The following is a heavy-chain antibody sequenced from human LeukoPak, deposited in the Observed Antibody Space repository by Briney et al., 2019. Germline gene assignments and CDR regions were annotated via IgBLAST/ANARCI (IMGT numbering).Heavy chain of an antibody. CDR1: GDSISSYY. CDR2: IYTSGGT. V-gene: IGHV4-4*09. CDR3: ARLTRLSTSPDRYYLDY. Sequence: SETLSLTCTVSGDSISSYYWSWVRQPPGKGLEWIGYIYTSGGTNYIPSLKGRVTVSIDTSKNQFSLKLSSVTAADSAVYYCARLTRLSTSPDRYYLDYWGQGTLVTVSS. J-gene: IGHJ4*02. D-gene: IGHD6-6*01.